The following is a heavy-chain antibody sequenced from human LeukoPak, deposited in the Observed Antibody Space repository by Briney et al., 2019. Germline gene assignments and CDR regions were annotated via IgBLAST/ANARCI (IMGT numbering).Heavy chain of an antibody. CDR3: ARDRLVATRGQAGAYGMDV. Sequence: GGSLRLSCAASGFTSSDYYMSWIRQAPGKGLEWVSYISSSSSYTNYADSVKGRFTISRDNAKNSLYLQMNSLRAEDTAVYYCARDRLVATRGQAGAYGMDVWGKGTTVTVSS. CDR1: GFTSSDYY. V-gene: IGHV3-11*06. J-gene: IGHJ6*04. CDR2: ISSSSSYT. D-gene: IGHD5-12*01.